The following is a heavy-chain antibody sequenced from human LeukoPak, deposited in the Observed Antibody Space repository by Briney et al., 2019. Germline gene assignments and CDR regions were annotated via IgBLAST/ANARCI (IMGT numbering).Heavy chain of an antibody. J-gene: IGHJ3*02. CDR1: GYSISRGYY. CDR3: ARDKVSGTEGAFDI. V-gene: IGHV4-38-2*02. CDR2: IYHSGST. D-gene: IGHD1-1*01. Sequence: SDTLSLTCTVSGYSISRGYYWGWIRQPPGKGLERIGRIYHSGSTYHNPSLKTLDTISVDTSKNQFSLKLSYVTAADTAVYYCARDKVSGTEGAFDIWGQGTMVTVSS.